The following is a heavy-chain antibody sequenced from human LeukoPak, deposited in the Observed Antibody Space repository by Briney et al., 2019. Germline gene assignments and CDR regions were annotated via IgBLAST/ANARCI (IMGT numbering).Heavy chain of an antibody. CDR1: GGSVSSDSYY. CDR2: IYNSGST. V-gene: IGHV4-39*07. D-gene: IGHD2-21*01. Sequence: PSETLSLTCTVSGGSVSSDSYYWGWLRQPPGKGLEWIGSIYNSGSTYYNPSLKSRITISVDTSKNQFSLQLNSVTPEDTAVYYCARHIYYFDSWGQGTLVTVSS. CDR3: ARHIYYFDS. J-gene: IGHJ4*02.